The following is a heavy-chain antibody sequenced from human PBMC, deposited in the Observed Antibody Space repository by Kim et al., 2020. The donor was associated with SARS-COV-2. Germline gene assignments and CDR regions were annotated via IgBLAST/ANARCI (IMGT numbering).Heavy chain of an antibody. D-gene: IGHD3-10*01. CDR2: SYI. CDR3: ARGRGAEGY. Sequence: SYIYYADSVKGRFTISRDNAKNSLYLQMNSLRAEDTAVYYCARGRGAEGYWGQGTLVTVSS. J-gene: IGHJ4*02. V-gene: IGHV3-21*01.